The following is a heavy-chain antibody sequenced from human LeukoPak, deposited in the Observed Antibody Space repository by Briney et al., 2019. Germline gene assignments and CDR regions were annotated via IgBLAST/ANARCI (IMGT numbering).Heavy chain of an antibody. CDR3: ATESPQREYGSGSPYFDY. D-gene: IGHD3-10*01. CDR2: FDPEDGET. J-gene: IGHJ4*02. CDR1: GYTLTELS. V-gene: IGHV1-24*01. Sequence: APVKVSCKVSGYTLTELSMHWVRQAPGKGLEWMGGFDPEDGETIYAQKFQGRVTMTEDTSTDTAYMELSSLRSEDTAVYYCATESPQREYGSGSPYFDYWGQGTLVTVSS.